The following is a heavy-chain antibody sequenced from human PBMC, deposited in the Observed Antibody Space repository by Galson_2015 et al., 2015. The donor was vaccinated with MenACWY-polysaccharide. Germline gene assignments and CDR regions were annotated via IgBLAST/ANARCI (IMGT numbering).Heavy chain of an antibody. Sequence: SETLSLTCTVSGGSISSGSYYWGWIRQPPGKGLEWIGNTHYSESTYYNPSLKSRVTISVDTSKNQFSLKLSSVTAADTAVYYCARRNFGSSLGDYWGQGTLVTVSS. CDR3: ARRNFGSSLGDY. D-gene: IGHD6-13*01. CDR2: THYSEST. J-gene: IGHJ4*02. V-gene: IGHV4-39*01. CDR1: GGSISSGSYY.